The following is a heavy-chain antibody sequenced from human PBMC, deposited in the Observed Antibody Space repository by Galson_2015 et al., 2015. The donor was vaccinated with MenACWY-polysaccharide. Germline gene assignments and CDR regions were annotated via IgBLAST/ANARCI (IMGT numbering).Heavy chain of an antibody. CDR3: ARDPIAVAGPPDD. D-gene: IGHD6-19*01. CDR2: SRNSI. J-gene: IGHJ4*02. V-gene: IGHV3-21*01. Sequence: SRNSIYYAGSVRGRFTISRDNAKNSLYLQMNSLRAEDTAVYYCARDPIAVAGPPDDWGQGTLVTVSS.